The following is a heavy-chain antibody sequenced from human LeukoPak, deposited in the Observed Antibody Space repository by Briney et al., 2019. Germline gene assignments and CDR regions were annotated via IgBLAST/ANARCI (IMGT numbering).Heavy chain of an antibody. D-gene: IGHD3-22*01. J-gene: IGHJ4*02. CDR1: GFTFSSYD. CDR2: TGTAGDT. CDR3: ARGTSYYDSSGYYLFDY. Sequence: GGSLRLSCAASGFTFSSYDMHWVRQATGKGLEWVSATGTAGDTYYPGSVKGRFTISRENAKNSLYLQMNSLRAGDTAVYYCARGTSYYDSSGYYLFDYWGQGTLVTVSS. V-gene: IGHV3-13*01.